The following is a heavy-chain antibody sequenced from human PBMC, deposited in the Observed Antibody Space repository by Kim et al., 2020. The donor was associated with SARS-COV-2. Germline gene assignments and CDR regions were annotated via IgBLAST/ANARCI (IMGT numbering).Heavy chain of an antibody. J-gene: IGHJ1*01. D-gene: IGHD6-19*01. V-gene: IGHV4-39*07. Sequence: SETLSLTCTVSGGSISSSSYYWGWIRQPPGKGLEWIGSIYYSGSTYYNPSLKSRVTISVDTSKNQFSLKLSSVTAADTAVYYCARPSSGWYISEYFQHWGQGTLVTVSS. CDR2: IYYSGST. CDR3: ARPSSGWYISEYFQH. CDR1: GGSISSSSYY.